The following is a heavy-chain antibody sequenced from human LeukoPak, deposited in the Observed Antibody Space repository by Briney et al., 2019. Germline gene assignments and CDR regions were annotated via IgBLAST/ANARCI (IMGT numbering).Heavy chain of an antibody. CDR1: GDSVSRSSYY. CDR3: ARHLKVAGMTYNCFDP. Sequence: RPSETLSLTCTVSGDSVSRSSYYWTWIRQPPGKGLEWIGYIYYIGSTNYNPSLRSRLTMSVDTSKNQLSLKLSSVTAADTAVYYCARHLKVAGMTYNCFDPWGQGTLVTVSS. CDR2: IYYIGST. V-gene: IGHV4-61*01. D-gene: IGHD1-20*01. J-gene: IGHJ5*02.